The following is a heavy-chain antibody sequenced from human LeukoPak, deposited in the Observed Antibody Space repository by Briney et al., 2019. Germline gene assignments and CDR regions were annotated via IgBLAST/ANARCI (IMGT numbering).Heavy chain of an antibody. D-gene: IGHD3-22*01. CDR1: GYTFTGYY. CDR2: INPNSGGT. V-gene: IGHV1-2*02. J-gene: IGHJ4*02. CDR3: ARVPYDSSGYLGED. Sequence: GASVNVSCKASGYTFTGYYMHWVRQAPGQGLGWMGWINPNSGGTNYAQKFQGRVTMTRDTSITTAYMELSRLRSDDTAVYYCARVPYDSSGYLGEDWGQGTLVTVSS.